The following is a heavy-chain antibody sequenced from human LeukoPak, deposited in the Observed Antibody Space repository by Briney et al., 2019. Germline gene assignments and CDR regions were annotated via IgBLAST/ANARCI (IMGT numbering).Heavy chain of an antibody. CDR1: GGSISSSSYY. D-gene: IGHD4-23*01. J-gene: IGHJ1*01. V-gene: IGHV4-39*01. CDR2: IYYSGST. Sequence: SETLSLTCTVSGGSISSSSYYWGWIRQPPGKGLEWIGSIYYSGSTYYNPSLKSRVTISVDTSKNQFSLKLSSVTAADTAVYYCARGLFVVTAHFQHWGQGTLVTVSS. CDR3: ARGLFVVTAHFQH.